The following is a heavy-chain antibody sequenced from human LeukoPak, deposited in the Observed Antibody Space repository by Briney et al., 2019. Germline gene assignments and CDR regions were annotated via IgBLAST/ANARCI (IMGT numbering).Heavy chain of an antibody. V-gene: IGHV4-59*01. D-gene: IGHD3-22*01. CDR2: IYYSGGT. CDR1: GGSISSYY. Sequence: PSETLSLTCTVSGGSISSYYWSWIRQPPGKGLEWIGYIYYSGGTNYNPSLRSRVTISVDTSKNQFSLKLSSVTAADTAVYYCARGHHDSSGYYNWFDPWGQGTLVTVSS. CDR3: ARGHHDSSGYYNWFDP. J-gene: IGHJ5*02.